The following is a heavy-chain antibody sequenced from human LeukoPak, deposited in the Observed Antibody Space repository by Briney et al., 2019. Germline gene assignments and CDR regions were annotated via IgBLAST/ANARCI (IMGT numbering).Heavy chain of an antibody. D-gene: IGHD1-7*01. J-gene: IGHJ4*02. V-gene: IGHV3-30*18. CDR2: ISYDGSSK. CDR3: AKVRVVFNWNYAYYFDY. CDR1: GFTFSNYA. Sequence: PGGSPRLSCAASGFTFSNYAMHWVRQAPGKGLEWVAIISYDGSSKYYADSVKGRFTISRDNSKNTLYLQMNSLGPEDTAMYYCAKVRVVFNWNYAYYFDYWGQGTLVTVSS.